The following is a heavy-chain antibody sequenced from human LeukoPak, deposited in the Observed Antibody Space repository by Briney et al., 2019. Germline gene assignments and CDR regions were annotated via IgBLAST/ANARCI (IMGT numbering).Heavy chain of an antibody. CDR2: IIPIFGTA. V-gene: IGHV1-69*01. J-gene: IGHJ4*02. Sequence: SVKVSCKASGGTFSSYAISWVRQAPGQGLEWMGGIIPIFGTANYAQKFQGRVTITADESTSTAYMELSSLRSEDTAVYYCARGRVGIGARLAYCGGACYSNFDYWGQGTLVTVSS. CDR3: ARGRVGIGARLAYCGGACYSNFDY. D-gene: IGHD2-21*01. CDR1: GGTFSSYA.